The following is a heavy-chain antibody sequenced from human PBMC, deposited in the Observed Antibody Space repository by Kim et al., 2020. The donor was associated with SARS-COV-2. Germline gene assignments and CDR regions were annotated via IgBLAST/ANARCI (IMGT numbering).Heavy chain of an antibody. J-gene: IGHJ6*03. Sequence: SVKGRCTISRRDSKNTLYLQMNSRRAEDTAVYYCARERGYSGYDADYMDVWGKGTTVTVSS. D-gene: IGHD5-12*01. CDR3: ARERGYSGYDADYMDV. V-gene: IGHV3-30*07.